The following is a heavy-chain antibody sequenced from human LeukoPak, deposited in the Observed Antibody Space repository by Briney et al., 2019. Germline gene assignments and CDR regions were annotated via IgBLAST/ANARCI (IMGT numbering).Heavy chain of an antibody. CDR2: ISYDGSNK. D-gene: IGHD4/OR15-4a*01. J-gene: IGHJ4*02. CDR3: AKDGATAIDY. V-gene: IGHV3-30*18. CDR1: GFTFSSYS. Sequence: GGSLRLSCAASGFTFSSYSMNWVRQAPGKGLEWVAVISYDGSNKYYADSVKGRFTISRDNSKNTLYLQMNSLRAEDTAVYYCAKDGATAIDYWGQGTLVTVSS.